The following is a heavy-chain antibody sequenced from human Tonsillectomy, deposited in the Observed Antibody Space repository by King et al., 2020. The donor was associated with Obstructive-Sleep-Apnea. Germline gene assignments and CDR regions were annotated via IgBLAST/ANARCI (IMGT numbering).Heavy chain of an antibody. Sequence: VQLQESGPGLVKPSETLSLTCTVSGGSISSYYWSWIRQPAGKGLEWIGRIYTSGSTNYNPSLKSRVTMSVDTSKHQFSLKLSSVTAADTAVYYCARGYYDSSGYYLYYFDYWGQGTLVTVSS. V-gene: IGHV4-4*07. D-gene: IGHD3-22*01. J-gene: IGHJ4*02. CDR3: ARGYYDSSGYYLYYFDY. CDR1: GGSISSYY. CDR2: IYTSGST.